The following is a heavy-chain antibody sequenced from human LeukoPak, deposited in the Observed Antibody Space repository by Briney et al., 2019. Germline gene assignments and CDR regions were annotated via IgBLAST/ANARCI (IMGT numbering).Heavy chain of an antibody. CDR1: GYTFTSYD. CDR2: MNPNSGNT. V-gene: IGHV1-8*01. CDR3: ARGGLIGYSSGWYSYDYYYYMDV. Sequence: ASVKVSCKASGYTFTSYDINWVRQATGQGLEWMGWMNPNSGNTGYAQKFQGRVTMTRNTSISTAYMELSSLGSEDTAVSYCARGGLIGYSSGWYSYDYYYYMDVCGKGTTVTVSS. J-gene: IGHJ6*03. D-gene: IGHD6-19*01.